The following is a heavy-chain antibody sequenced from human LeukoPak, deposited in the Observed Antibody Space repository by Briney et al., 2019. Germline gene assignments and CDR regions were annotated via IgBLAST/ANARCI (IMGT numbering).Heavy chain of an antibody. CDR3: ARDRYRGGYFDY. Sequence: GGSLRLSCAASGFTFSSYSMNWVRQAPGKGLEWVSSISSSSYIYYADSVKGRFTISRDNAKNSLYLQMNSLRAEDTAVYYCARDRYRGGYFDYWGQGTLVTVS. V-gene: IGHV3-21*01. D-gene: IGHD1-1*01. CDR2: ISSSSYI. CDR1: GFTFSSYS. J-gene: IGHJ4*02.